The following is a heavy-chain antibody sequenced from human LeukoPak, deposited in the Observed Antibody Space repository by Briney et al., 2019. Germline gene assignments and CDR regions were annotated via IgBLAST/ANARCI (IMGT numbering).Heavy chain of an antibody. D-gene: IGHD3-9*01. Sequence: GASVKVSCKVSGYTLTELSMHWVRQAPGKGLEWMGGFDPEDGETIYAQKLQGRLTMTTDTSTSTAYMELRSLRSDDTAVYYCARDPGQYYDILTGYYTPYYFDNWGQGTLVTVSS. J-gene: IGHJ4*02. CDR1: GYTLTELS. CDR2: FDPEDGET. V-gene: IGHV1-24*01. CDR3: ARDPGQYYDILTGYYTPYYFDN.